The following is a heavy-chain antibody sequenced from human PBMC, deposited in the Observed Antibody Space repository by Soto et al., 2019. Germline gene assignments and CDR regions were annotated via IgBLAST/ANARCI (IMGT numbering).Heavy chain of an antibody. CDR2: IWYDGSNK. D-gene: IGHD2-2*01. CDR3: ARVVGYCISTSCYGVNGYGMDV. Sequence: GGSLRLSCAASGFTFISYGMHWVLQAPCKGLEWVAVIWYDGSNKYYADSVKGRFTISRDNSKNTLYLQMNSLRADDTAVYYCARVVGYCISTSCYGVNGYGMDVWGHGTTVTVSS. CDR1: GFTFISYG. J-gene: IGHJ6*02. V-gene: IGHV3-33*01.